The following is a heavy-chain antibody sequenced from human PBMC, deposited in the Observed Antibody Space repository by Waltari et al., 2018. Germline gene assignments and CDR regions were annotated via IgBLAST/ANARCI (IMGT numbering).Heavy chain of an antibody. D-gene: IGHD3-10*01. Sequence: QVQLVQSGAEVKKPGSSVKVSCKASGGTFGSYAISWVRQAPGQGLEWMGGIIPMFGRTNYPQNFQDRVKITADKSTSIAYMELSGLRFDDTAVYFCARGGGRGGSFSFHMDVWGKGTTVTISS. V-gene: IGHV1-69*14. CDR3: ARGGGRGGSFSFHMDV. CDR2: IIPMFGRT. CDR1: GGTFGSYA. J-gene: IGHJ6*03.